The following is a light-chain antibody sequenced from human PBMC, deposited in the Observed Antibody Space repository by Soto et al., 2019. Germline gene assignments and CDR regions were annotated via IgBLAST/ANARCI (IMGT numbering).Light chain of an antibody. Sequence: EIVLTQSPATLSSSPGERATLSCRASQSFSSYLAWYQQKPGQAPKLLIYDASKRATGIPARFSGRGSGTDFNLTISSLEPEDFEVYYCQQRSNWPPVITFGQGTRLEIK. J-gene: IGKJ5*01. CDR2: DAS. CDR3: QQRSNWPPVIT. CDR1: QSFSSY. V-gene: IGKV3-11*01.